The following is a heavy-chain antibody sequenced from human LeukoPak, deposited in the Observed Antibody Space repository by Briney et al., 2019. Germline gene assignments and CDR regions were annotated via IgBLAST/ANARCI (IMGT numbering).Heavy chain of an antibody. D-gene: IGHD7-27*01. CDR1: GGSVSSGSYY. J-gene: IGHJ4*02. CDR3: ARLTGVEVVFDY. CDR2: IYHSGST. V-gene: IGHV4-30-2*01. Sequence: SETLSLTCTVSGGSVSSGSYYWSWIRQPPGKGLEWIGYIYHSGSTYYNPSLKSRVTISVDRSKNQFSLKLSSVTAADTAVYYCARLTGVEVVFDYWGQGTLVTVSS.